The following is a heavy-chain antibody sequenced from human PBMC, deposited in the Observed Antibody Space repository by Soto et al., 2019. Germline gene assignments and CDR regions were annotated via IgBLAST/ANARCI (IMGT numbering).Heavy chain of an antibody. CDR3: ARDLDSSGWADY. CDR2: IYHSGST. V-gene: IGHV4-4*02. J-gene: IGHJ4*02. CDR1: GGSISSSNW. Sequence: HVQLQESGPGLVKPSGTLSLICAVSGGSISSSNWWSWVRQPPGKGLEWIGEIYHSGSTKYNPSLKSRVTISVDKSKNHFSLRLSSVTAADTAVYYCARDLDSSGWADYWGQGTLVTVSS. D-gene: IGHD6-19*01.